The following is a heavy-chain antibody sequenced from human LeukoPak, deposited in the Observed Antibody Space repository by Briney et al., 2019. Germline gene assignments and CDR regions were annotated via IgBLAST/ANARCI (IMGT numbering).Heavy chain of an antibody. D-gene: IGHD3-16*02. J-gene: IGHJ4*02. V-gene: IGHV7-4-1*02. Sequence: ASAKVSCKASGYTFTGYYMHWVRQAPGQGLEWMGWIHPSTGNPTYAQGFTGRFVFSLDTSVSTTYLQISSLKAEDTAVYFCARAFQSLGGLSLPDYWGQGTLVTVSS. CDR2: IHPSTGNP. CDR1: GYTFTGYY. CDR3: ARAFQSLGGLSLPDY.